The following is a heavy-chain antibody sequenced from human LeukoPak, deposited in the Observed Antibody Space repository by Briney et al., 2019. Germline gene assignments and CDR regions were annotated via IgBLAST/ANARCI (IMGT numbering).Heavy chain of an antibody. J-gene: IGHJ4*02. CDR1: GFTFSSYG. CDR2: ISSTGSYI. V-gene: IGHV3-21*06. D-gene: IGHD1-26*01. Sequence: GGSLRLSCATSGFTFSSYGMNWVRQAPGKGLEWVSSISSTGSYIFYADSVKGRFTISRDDAKNSVYLQMNSLRDEDTAAYYCARSDGGSENYWGQGILVTVSS. CDR3: ARSDGGSENY.